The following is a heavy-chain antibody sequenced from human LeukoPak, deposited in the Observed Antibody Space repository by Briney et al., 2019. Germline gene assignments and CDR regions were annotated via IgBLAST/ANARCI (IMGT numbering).Heavy chain of an antibody. D-gene: IGHD4-17*01. Sequence: SDTLSLTCTVSGGSISNNYWGCIRQPPGKGLEWFGYMYYRGSTNYNPSLKSRFHISVDTSKNQFSLQLSSVTAAETAVYYCARRATVSTLSAHYYSYAMDVWGQGTTVTVSS. CDR2: MYYRGST. CDR3: ARRATVSTLSAHYYSYAMDV. V-gene: IGHV4-59*08. J-gene: IGHJ6*02. CDR1: GGSISNNY.